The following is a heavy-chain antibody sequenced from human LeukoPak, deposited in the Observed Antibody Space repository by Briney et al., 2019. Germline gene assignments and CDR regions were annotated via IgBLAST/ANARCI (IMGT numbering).Heavy chain of an antibody. V-gene: IGHV1-18*01. CDR3: ARVTMVRGVIIMVQGVDY. CDR2: ISAYNGNT. D-gene: IGHD3-10*01. Sequence: GASVKVSCKASGYTFTSYGISWVRQAPGQGLEWIGWISAYNGNTNYAQKLQGRVTMTTDTSTSTAYMELRSLRSDDTAVYYCARVTMVRGVIIMVQGVDYWGQGTLVTVSS. J-gene: IGHJ4*02. CDR1: GYTFTSYG.